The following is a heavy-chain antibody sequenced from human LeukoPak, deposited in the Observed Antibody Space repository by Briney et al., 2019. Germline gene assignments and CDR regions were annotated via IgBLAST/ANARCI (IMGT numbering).Heavy chain of an antibody. CDR1: GGSISSSSYY. Sequence: SETLSLTCTVSGGSISSSSYYWGWIRQPPGKGLEWIGTIYYSGSTYYNPSLKSRVTISVDTSKNQFSLKLSSVTAADTAVYYCTVGNYYYMDVWGKGTTVTVSS. D-gene: IGHD1-14*01. CDR2: IYYSGST. V-gene: IGHV4-39*07. J-gene: IGHJ6*03. CDR3: TVGNYYYMDV.